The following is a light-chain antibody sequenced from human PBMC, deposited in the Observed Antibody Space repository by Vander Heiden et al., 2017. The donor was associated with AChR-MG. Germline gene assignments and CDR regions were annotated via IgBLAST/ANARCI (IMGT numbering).Light chain of an antibody. Sequence: SYELTQPPSVSVSPGQTASITCSGDNLGDKYACWYQQKPCQSPVLVIYQDSKRPSGIPERFSGSNSGNTATLTISGTQAMDEADYYCQAWDSSFVVFGGGTKLTVL. V-gene: IGLV3-1*01. CDR3: QAWDSSFVV. J-gene: IGLJ2*01. CDR1: NLGDKY. CDR2: QDS.